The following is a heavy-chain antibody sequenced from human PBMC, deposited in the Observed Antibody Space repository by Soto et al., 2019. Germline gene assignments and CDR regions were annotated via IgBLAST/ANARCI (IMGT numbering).Heavy chain of an antibody. CDR1: GGTFSSYA. Sequence: QVQLVQSGAEVKKPGSSVKVSCKASGGTFSSYAISWVRQAPGQGLEWMGGIIPIFGTANYAQKFQGRVTITADESTSTAYMELSSLRSEDTAVYYCARSXXXYYYDSSGYRSWFDPWGQGTLVTVSS. J-gene: IGHJ5*02. CDR3: ARSXXXYYYDSSGYRSWFDP. V-gene: IGHV1-69*01. D-gene: IGHD3-22*01. CDR2: IIPIFGTA.